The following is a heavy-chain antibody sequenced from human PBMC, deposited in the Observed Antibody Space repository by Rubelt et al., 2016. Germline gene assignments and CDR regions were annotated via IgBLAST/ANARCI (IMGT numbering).Heavy chain of an antibody. CDR2: ISAYNGNT. J-gene: IGHJ5*02. D-gene: IGHD3-22*01. CDR3: ATVSHSSGQTTRVNWFDP. Sequence: GLEWMGWISAYNGNTNYAQKLQGRVTMTTDTSTSTAYMELSSLRSEDTAVYYCATVSHSSGQTTRVNWFDPWGQGTLVTVSS. V-gene: IGHV1-18*01.